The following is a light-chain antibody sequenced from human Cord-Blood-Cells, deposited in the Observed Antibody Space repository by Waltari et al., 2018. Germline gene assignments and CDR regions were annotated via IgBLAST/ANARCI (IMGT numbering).Light chain of an antibody. Sequence: DIQMTQSPSSLSASVVDRVTITGRASQSISSDLNWDQQKPGKAPKLLIYAASGLQSGVPSRFSGSGSGTDFTLTNSSLQPDDFATYYCQQSYSTRGFGQGTKLEIK. V-gene: IGKV1-39*01. CDR1: QSISSD. CDR2: AAS. J-gene: IGKJ2*03. CDR3: QQSYSTRG.